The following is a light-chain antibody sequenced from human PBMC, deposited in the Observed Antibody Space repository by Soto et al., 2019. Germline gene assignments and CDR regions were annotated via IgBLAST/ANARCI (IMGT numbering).Light chain of an antibody. CDR2: GAA. J-gene: IGKJ4*01. CDR1: QSVSSN. V-gene: IGKV3-15*01. CDR3: QQYNNWPLT. Sequence: EIVMTQSPATLSVSRGERATLSCRASQSVSSNLAWYEQKHGQAPRLLIYGAATRATGIPARFSGSGSGTEFTLTISSLQSEDFAVYYCQQYNNWPLTFGGGTKVEIK.